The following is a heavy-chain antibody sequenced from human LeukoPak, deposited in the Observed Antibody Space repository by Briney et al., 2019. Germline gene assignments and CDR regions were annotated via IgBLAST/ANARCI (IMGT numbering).Heavy chain of an antibody. J-gene: IGHJ4*02. CDR3: ATGHYGYVWGSYRPFDY. V-gene: IGHV1-24*01. Sequence: ASVKVSCKVSGYTLTELSMHWVRQAPGKGLEWMGGFDPEDGETIYAQKFQGRVTMTEDTSTDTAYMELSSLRSEDTAVYYCATGHYGYVWGSYRPFDYWGQGALVTVSS. CDR2: FDPEDGET. D-gene: IGHD3-16*02. CDR1: GYTLTELS.